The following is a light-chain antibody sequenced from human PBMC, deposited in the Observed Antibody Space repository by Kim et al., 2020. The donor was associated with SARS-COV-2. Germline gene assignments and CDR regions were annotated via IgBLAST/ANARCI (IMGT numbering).Light chain of an antibody. CDR2: EVS. Sequence: PASISCKSSQSLRQKDGKTALYWYLQKPGQPPQLLIYEVSNLFSGVSERFSGSGSGTEFTLTISRVEPDDVGFYYCMQTVQLPLTFGGGTKVDIK. CDR1: QSLRQKDGKTA. CDR3: MQTVQLPLT. V-gene: IGKV2D-29*01. J-gene: IGKJ4*01.